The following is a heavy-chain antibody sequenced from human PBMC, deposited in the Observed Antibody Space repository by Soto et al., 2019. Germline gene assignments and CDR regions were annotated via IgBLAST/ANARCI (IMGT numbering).Heavy chain of an antibody. CDR2: ISTSSRAI. J-gene: IGHJ6*03. D-gene: IGHD2-15*01. Sequence: EVQLVESGGGLVQPGGSLRLSCAASGFTFSSYDMNWVRQATGKGLEWISYISTSSRAIHYADSVKGRFTISRDNVKNSLYLQMNSLRDEDTAVYYCARDRGYCNGGSCYYMDVWGKGTTGTVSS. CDR1: GFTFSSYD. V-gene: IGHV3-48*02. CDR3: ARDRGYCNGGSCYYMDV.